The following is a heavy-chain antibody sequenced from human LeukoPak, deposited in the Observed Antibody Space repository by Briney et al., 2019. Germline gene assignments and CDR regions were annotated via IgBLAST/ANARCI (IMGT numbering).Heavy chain of an antibody. CDR1: GFTFNTYG. J-gene: IGHJ3*01. CDR3: AGVLSDLRDDSFDV. V-gene: IGHV3-33*01. CDR2: IWYDGSNT. Sequence: GRSLRLSCAASGFTFNTYGMHWVRQAPGKGLEWVALIWYDGSNTNYADSVKGRFTISRDNSKNTLYLQLNSLRAEDTAVYYCAGVLSDLRDDSFDVWGQGTMVTVSS.